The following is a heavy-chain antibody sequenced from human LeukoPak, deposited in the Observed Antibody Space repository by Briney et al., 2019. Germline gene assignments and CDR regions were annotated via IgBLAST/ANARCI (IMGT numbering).Heavy chain of an antibody. J-gene: IGHJ4*02. CDR2: ISSSSSYI. D-gene: IGHD5-18*01. CDR3: ARDSRYSYGNPGPGFDY. CDR1: GLTFSSYS. V-gene: IGHV3-21*01. Sequence: GGSLRLSCAASGLTFSSYSMNWVRQAPGKGLEWVSSISSSSSYIYYADSVKGRFTISRDNAKNSLYLQMNSLRAEDTAVYYCARDSRYSYGNPGPGFDYWGQGTLVTVSS.